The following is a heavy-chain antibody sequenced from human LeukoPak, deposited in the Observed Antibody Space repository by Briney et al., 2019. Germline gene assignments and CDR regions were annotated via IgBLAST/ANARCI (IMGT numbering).Heavy chain of an antibody. CDR3: ARDLYSSSSRDY. CDR1: GFTFSKYA. Sequence: PGGSLRLSCSASGFTFSKYAMSWVRQAPGRGLEWVSAISSSGGTTYFADSEKGRLTISRDNSKNTLYLQMNSLRAEDTAVYYCARDLYSSSSRDYWGQGTLVTVSS. CDR2: ISSSGGTT. J-gene: IGHJ4*02. V-gene: IGHV3-23*01. D-gene: IGHD6-13*01.